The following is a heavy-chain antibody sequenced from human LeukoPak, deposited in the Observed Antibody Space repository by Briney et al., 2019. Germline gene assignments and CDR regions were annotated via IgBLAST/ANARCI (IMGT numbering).Heavy chain of an antibody. V-gene: IGHV3-11*04. CDR3: ASLNYHSSGWYMNWYRGSDRTNFDY. Sequence: GGSLRLSCAASGFTFSDYYMSWIRQAPGKGLEWVSYISSSGSTIYYADSVKGRFTISRDNAKNSLYLQMNSLRAEDTAVYYCASLNYHSSGWYMNWYRGSDRTNFDYWGQGTLVTVSS. CDR2: ISSSGSTI. J-gene: IGHJ4*02. D-gene: IGHD6-19*01. CDR1: GFTFSDYY.